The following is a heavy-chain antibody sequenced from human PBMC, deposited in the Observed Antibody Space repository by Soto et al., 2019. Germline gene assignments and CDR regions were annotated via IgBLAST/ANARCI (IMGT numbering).Heavy chain of an antibody. D-gene: IGHD3-10*01. V-gene: IGHV1-69*19. J-gene: IGHJ4*02. Sequence: QVQLVQSGAEMKKPGSSVKVSCQSSGGTFNTYAMNWVRQAPGQGPEWMGDISPMFGAANYAPKFQGRVTITAAESTCTSYLQLSSLPSEDTALYFCAREVQVHTPAFVYWGQGTLVTVSS. CDR2: ISPMFGAA. CDR3: AREVQVHTPAFVY. CDR1: GGTFNTYA.